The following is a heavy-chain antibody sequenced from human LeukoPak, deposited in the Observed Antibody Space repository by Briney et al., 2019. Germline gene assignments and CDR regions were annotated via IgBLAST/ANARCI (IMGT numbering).Heavy chain of an antibody. CDR3: ARTFPSYCGGDCYSVDY. CDR2: ISAYNGNT. CDR1: GYTFTSYG. D-gene: IGHD2-21*02. J-gene: IGHJ4*02. Sequence: GASVKVSCKASGYTFTSYGISWVRQAPGQGLEWMGWISAYNGNTNYAQKLQGRVTMTTDTSTSTAYMELRSLRSDDTAVYYCARTFPSYCGGDCYSVDYWGQGTLVTVSS. V-gene: IGHV1-18*01.